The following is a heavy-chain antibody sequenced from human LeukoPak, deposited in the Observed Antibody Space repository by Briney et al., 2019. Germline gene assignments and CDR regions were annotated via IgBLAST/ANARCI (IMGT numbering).Heavy chain of an antibody. V-gene: IGHV1-46*01. D-gene: IGHD4-17*01. J-gene: IGHJ4*02. CDR2: INPSGGST. CDR3: ARYGHSPFFDY. Sequence: ASVKVSCKVSGYTLTELSMHWVRQAPGQGLEWMGIINPSGGSTSYAQKFQGRVIMTRDMSTSTVYMELSSLRSEDTAVYFCARYGHSPFFDYWGQGTLVIVSS. CDR1: GYTLTELS.